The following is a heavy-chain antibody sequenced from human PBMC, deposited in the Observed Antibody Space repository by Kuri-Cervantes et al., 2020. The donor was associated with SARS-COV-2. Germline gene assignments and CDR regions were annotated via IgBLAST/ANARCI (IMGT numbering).Heavy chain of an antibody. V-gene: IGHV4-34*09. Sequence: SCAVYGGSFSGYYWSWIRQPPGKGLEWIGYIYYSGSTYYNPSLKSRVTISVDTSKNQFSLKLSSVTAADTAVYYCARGNSSSGFDYWGQGTLVTVSS. J-gene: IGHJ4*02. CDR1: GGSFSGYY. D-gene: IGHD6-6*01. CDR3: ARGNSSSGFDY. CDR2: IYYSGST.